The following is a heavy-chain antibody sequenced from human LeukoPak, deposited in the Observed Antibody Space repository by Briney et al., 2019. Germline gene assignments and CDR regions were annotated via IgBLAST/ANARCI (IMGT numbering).Heavy chain of an antibody. CDR2: IYYSGST. J-gene: IGHJ4*02. Sequence: GWIRQPPGKGLEWIGSIYYSGSTYYNPSLKSRVTISVGTSKNQFSLKLSSVTAADTALYFCAAAYTSSWPNFDYWGQGTLVTVSS. D-gene: IGHD6-13*01. V-gene: IGHV4-39*01. CDR3: AAAYTSSWPNFDY.